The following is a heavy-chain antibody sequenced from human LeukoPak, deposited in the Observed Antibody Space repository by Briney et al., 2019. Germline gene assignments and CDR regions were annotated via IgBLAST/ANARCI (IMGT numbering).Heavy chain of an antibody. CDR2: INHSEST. CDR3: ARVRKQQLVRYYMDV. D-gene: IGHD6-13*01. Sequence: PSETLSLTCAVYGGSFSGYYWSWIRQPPGKGLEWIGEINHSESTNYNPSLKSRVTISVDTSKNQFSLKLSSVTAADTAVYYCARVRKQQLVRYYMDVWGKGTTVTVSS. V-gene: IGHV4-34*01. CDR1: GGSFSGYY. J-gene: IGHJ6*03.